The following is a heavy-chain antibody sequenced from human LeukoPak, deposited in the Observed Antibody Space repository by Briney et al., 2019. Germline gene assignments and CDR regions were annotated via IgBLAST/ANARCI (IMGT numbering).Heavy chain of an antibody. CDR3: AREELGIAAVDY. CDR2: ISAYNRNT. Sequence: ASVKVSCKASGYTFTSYGISWVRQAPGQGLEWMGWISAYNRNTNYAQNLQGRVTFTTDTSTSTAYMELRSLRSDDTAVYYCAREELGIAAVDYWGQGTLVTVSS. V-gene: IGHV1-18*01. CDR1: GYTFTSYG. D-gene: IGHD6-13*01. J-gene: IGHJ4*02.